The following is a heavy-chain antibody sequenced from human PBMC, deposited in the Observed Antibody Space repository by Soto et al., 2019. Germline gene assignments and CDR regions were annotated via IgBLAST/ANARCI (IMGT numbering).Heavy chain of an antibody. J-gene: IGHJ5*02. CDR3: ARTFGGLSSWFEP. Sequence: PSATLSLTYAVYGGSFSGYYWSLIRQPPGKGLEWIGEINHSGSTNYNPSLKSRVTISVDTSKNQFSLKLSSVTAADTEIYYCARTFGGLSSWFEPLGPGTLVTVSS. CDR2: INHSGST. CDR1: GGSFSGYY. V-gene: IGHV4-34*01. D-gene: IGHD6-6*01.